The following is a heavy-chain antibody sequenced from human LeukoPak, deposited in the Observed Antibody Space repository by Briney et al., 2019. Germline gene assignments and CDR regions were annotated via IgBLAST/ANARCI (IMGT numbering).Heavy chain of an antibody. J-gene: IGHJ4*02. D-gene: IGHD2-2*01. CDR2: TYYSGGT. CDR1: GGSISSSYYY. Sequence: SETLSLTCTVSGGSISSSYYYWGWIRQPPGKGLAWIGSTYYSGGTYHNPSLKSRVTISVDTSKNQFSLKVTSVTAADTAVYYCVREGFCSSSNCPYFDYWGQGTLVTVSS. CDR3: VREGFCSSSNCPYFDY. V-gene: IGHV4-39*07.